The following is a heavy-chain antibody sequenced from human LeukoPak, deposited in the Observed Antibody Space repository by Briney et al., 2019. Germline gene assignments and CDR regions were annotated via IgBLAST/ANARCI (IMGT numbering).Heavy chain of an antibody. D-gene: IGHD5-18*01. Sequence: SETLSLTCTVSGGSISSYYWSWIRQPPGKGLEWIGYIYHSGSTYYNPSLKSRVTISVDTSKNQFSLKLSSVTAADTAVYYCARDPTAIQLPYYFDYWGQGTLVTVSS. CDR2: IYHSGST. J-gene: IGHJ4*02. CDR3: ARDPTAIQLPYYFDY. V-gene: IGHV4-59*12. CDR1: GGSISSYY.